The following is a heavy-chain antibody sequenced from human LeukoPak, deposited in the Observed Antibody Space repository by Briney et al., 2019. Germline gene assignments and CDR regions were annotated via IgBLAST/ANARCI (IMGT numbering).Heavy chain of an antibody. CDR1: GYTFTSYD. CDR2: MNPNSGNT. V-gene: IGHV1-8*01. J-gene: IGHJ4*02. Sequence: ASVTVSCKASGYTFTSYDINWVRQATGQGLEWMGWMNPNSGNTGYAQKFQGRVTMTRNTSISTAYMELSSLRSEDTAVYYCARVDYDILTGYSPIDYWGQGTLVTVSS. D-gene: IGHD3-9*01. CDR3: ARVDYDILTGYSPIDY.